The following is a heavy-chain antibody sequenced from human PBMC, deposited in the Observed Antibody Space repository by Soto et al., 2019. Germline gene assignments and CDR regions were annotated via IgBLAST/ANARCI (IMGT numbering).Heavy chain of an antibody. CDR1: GFSLSTSGVG. D-gene: IGHD1-1*01. Sequence: QITLKESGPTLVKPTQTLTLTCTFSGFSLSTSGVGVGWIRQPPGKALEWLALIYWDDDKRYSPSLKSRLTITKDTSKNQVVLTMTNMDPVDTATYYCAHRYNWNDVGDPRFDYWGQGTLVTVSS. CDR3: AHRYNWNDVGDPRFDY. J-gene: IGHJ4*02. CDR2: IYWDDDK. V-gene: IGHV2-5*02.